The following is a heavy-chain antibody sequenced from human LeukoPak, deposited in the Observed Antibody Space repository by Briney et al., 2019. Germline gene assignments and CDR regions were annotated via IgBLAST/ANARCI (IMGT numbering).Heavy chain of an antibody. CDR1: GFTFSSYW. D-gene: IGHD3-22*01. J-gene: IGHJ4*02. Sequence: GGFLRLSCAASGFTFSSYWMSWVRQAPGKGLEWVANIKKDGSEKYYVDSVKGRFTISRDNAKNSLYLQMTSLRAEDTAVYYCARDLYRIVVVPHYFDYWGQGTLVTVSS. CDR3: ARDLYRIVVVPHYFDY. V-gene: IGHV3-7*01. CDR2: IKKDGSEK.